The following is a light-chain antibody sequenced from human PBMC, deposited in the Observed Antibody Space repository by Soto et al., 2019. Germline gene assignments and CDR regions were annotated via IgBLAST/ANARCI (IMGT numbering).Light chain of an antibody. Sequence: QSVLTQPASVSASPGQSVTISCAGTSSDVGGYNYVSWYQQRPGRAPKLMIYEVTYRPPGVSNRFSGSKSGNTASLTISALQAEDEADYYCSSYTTSSTLVFGTGTKVTVL. CDR3: SSYTTSSTLV. CDR2: EVT. V-gene: IGLV2-14*01. J-gene: IGLJ1*01. CDR1: SSDVGGYNY.